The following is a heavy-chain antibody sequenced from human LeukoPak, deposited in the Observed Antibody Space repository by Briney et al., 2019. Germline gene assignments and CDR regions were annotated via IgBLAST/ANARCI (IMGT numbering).Heavy chain of an antibody. CDR3: ARAYIADDAFDI. V-gene: IGHV3-48*02. CDR1: GFTLSSYS. CDR2: ISSGSSTI. D-gene: IGHD6-13*01. Sequence: GGSLRLSCTASGFTLSSYSMNWVRQAPGKGLEWVSYISSGSSTIFYADSVKGRFTISRDNAENSLYLQMNSLRDEDTAVYYCARAYIADDAFDIWGQGTMVAVSS. J-gene: IGHJ3*02.